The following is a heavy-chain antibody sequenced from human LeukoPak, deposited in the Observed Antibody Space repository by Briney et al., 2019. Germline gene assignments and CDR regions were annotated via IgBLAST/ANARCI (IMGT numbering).Heavy chain of an antibody. J-gene: IGHJ6*03. D-gene: IGHD1-26*01. CDR2: ITSSSTYT. CDR1: GFSFSSYN. CDR3: ARDPYSGTYGDTYYYYMDV. Sequence: GGSLRLSCAASGFSFSSYNMNWVRQTPGKGLEWVSSITSSSTYTFYADSVKGRFTISRDNARKSLYLQMNSLRAEDTAVYYCARDPYSGTYGDTYYYYMDVWGKGTTVTISS. V-gene: IGHV3-21*01.